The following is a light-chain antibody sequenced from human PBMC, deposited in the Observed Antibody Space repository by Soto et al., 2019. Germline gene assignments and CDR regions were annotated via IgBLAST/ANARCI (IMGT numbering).Light chain of an antibody. CDR1: SSNIGAGYD. J-gene: IGLJ3*02. V-gene: IGLV1-40*01. CDR3: QSYDSRLSGWV. Sequence: QSVLTQPPSVSGAPGQRVTISCTGSSSNIGAGYDVHWYQQLPGTAPKLLIYGNINRPSGVPVRFSGSKSGTSASLAITGLQAEDEADYYCQSYDSRLSGWVFGGGTKLTVL. CDR2: GNI.